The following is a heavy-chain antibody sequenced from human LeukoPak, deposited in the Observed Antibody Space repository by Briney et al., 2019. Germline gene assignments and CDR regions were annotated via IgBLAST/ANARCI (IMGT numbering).Heavy chain of an antibody. D-gene: IGHD3-10*01. CDR3: ARARFGELFIDY. V-gene: IGHV4-39*07. Sequence: PSETLSLTCAVYGGSFSNYYWGWIRQPPGKGLEWIGSIYYSGSTYYNPSLKSRVTISVDTSKNQFSLKLSSVTAADTAVYYCARARFGELFIDYWGQGTLVTVSS. CDR2: IYYSGST. CDR1: GGSFSNYY. J-gene: IGHJ4*02.